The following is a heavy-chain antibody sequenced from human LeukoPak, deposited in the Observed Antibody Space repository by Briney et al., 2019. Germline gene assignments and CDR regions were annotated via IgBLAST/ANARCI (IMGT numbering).Heavy chain of an antibody. Sequence: SETLSLTCAVYGGSFSGYYWSWIRQPPGKGLEWIGEINHSGSTNYNPSLKSRVTISVDTSKNQFSLKLSSVTAADTAVYYCARQKYGDYETTFNYWGQGTLVTVSS. J-gene: IGHJ4*02. CDR2: INHSGST. D-gene: IGHD4-17*01. CDR1: GGSFSGYY. CDR3: ARQKYGDYETTFNY. V-gene: IGHV4-34*01.